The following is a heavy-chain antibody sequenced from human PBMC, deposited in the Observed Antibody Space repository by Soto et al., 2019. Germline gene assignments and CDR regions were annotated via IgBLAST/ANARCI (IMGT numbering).Heavy chain of an antibody. J-gene: IGHJ6*03. CDR2: ISYDGSNK. CDR1: GFTFSSYG. V-gene: IGHV3-30*03. CDR3: ALVPAARLRYHYYMAV. D-gene: IGHD2-2*01. Sequence: GGSLRLSCAASGFTFSSYGMHWVRQAPGKGLEWVAVISYDGSNKYYADSVKGRFTISRDNSKNTLYLQMNSLRAEDTAVYYCALVPAARLRYHYYMAVWGKGTSVTVSS.